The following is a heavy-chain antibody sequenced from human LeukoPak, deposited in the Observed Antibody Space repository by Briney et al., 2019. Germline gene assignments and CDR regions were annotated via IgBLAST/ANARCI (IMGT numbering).Heavy chain of an antibody. Sequence: SETLSLTCTVSGGSISSYYWSWIRQPPGKGLEWIGYTYYSGSTNYNPSLKSRVTISVDTSKNQFSLKLSSVTAADTAVCYCARANKAIYYYYGMDVWGQGTTVTVSS. V-gene: IGHV4-59*01. CDR1: GGSISSYY. CDR2: TYYSGST. CDR3: ARANKAIYYYYGMDV. J-gene: IGHJ6*02.